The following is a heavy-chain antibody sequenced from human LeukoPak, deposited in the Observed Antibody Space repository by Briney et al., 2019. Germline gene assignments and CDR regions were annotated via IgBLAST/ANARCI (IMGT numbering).Heavy chain of an antibody. CDR3: AKDPDGDYVLGGFDY. V-gene: IGHV3-48*04. CDR2: ISNTGSVI. D-gene: IGHD4-17*01. J-gene: IGHJ4*02. Sequence: PGGSLRLSCAASGSTFSSHTMNWVRQAPGKGLEWISYISNTGSVIYYADSVKGRFTISRDNAKNSLYLQMNSLGAEDTAVYYCAKDPDGDYVLGGFDYWGQGTLVTVSS. CDR1: GSTFSSHT.